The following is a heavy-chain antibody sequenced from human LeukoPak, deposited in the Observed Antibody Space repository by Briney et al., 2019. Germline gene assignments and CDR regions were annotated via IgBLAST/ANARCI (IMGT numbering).Heavy chain of an antibody. D-gene: IGHD6-13*01. Sequence: PSETLSLTCTVSGGSIRSSGYYWGWIRQPPGKGLEWIGNIYYSGSTYYNPSLKSRVTISQDTSNNQFSLKLSSVTAADTAVYYCARGPGGSSWSDYWGQGTLVTVSS. J-gene: IGHJ4*02. CDR1: GGSIRSSGYY. CDR3: ARGPGGSSWSDY. CDR2: IYYSGST. V-gene: IGHV4-39*07.